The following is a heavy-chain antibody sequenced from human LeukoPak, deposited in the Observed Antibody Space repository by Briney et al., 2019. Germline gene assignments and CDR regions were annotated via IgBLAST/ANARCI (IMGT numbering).Heavy chain of an antibody. CDR3: ARDRRLWFGEPSNWFDP. CDR1: RFTFRDYW. D-gene: IGHD3-10*01. CDR2: IKQDGSEK. V-gene: IGHV3-7*01. Sequence: GGSPRLSCAASRFTFRDYWMNWVRQAPGKGLEWVANIKQDGSEKYYVDSVKGRFTISRDNAKNSLYLQMNSLRAEDTAVYYCARDRRLWFGEPSNWFDPWGQGTLVTVSS. J-gene: IGHJ5*02.